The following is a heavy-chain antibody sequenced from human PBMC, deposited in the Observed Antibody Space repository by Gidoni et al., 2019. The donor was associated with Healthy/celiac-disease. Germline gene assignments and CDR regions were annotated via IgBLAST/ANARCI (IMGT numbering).Heavy chain of an antibody. V-gene: IGHV4-34*01. CDR1: GGSFSVYY. CDR3: ARAHIVVVTQIRYWYFDL. CDR2: INHSGST. D-gene: IGHD2-21*02. Sequence: QVQLQQWGAGLLKPSETLSLTCAVYGGSFSVYYWSWSRQPPGKGLEWIGEINHSGSTNYNPSLKSRVTISVDTSKNQFSLKLSSVTAADTAVYYCARAHIVVVTQIRYWYFDLWGRGTLVTVSS. J-gene: IGHJ2*01.